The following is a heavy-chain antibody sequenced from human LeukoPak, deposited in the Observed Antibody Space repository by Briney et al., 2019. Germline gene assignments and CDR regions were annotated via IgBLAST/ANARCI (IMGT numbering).Heavy chain of an antibody. CDR1: GFTFSSYN. CDR2: ITSGSSYR. CDR3: AGDPYSGSYGNYYYYFMDV. D-gene: IGHD1-26*01. V-gene: IGHV3-21*01. J-gene: IGHJ6*03. Sequence: GGSLRLSCAASGFTFSSYNMNWVRQAPGKGLECVSSITSGSSYRFYADSVKGRFTISRDNAKNSLYLQMNSLRAEDTAVYYCAGDPYSGSYGNYYYYFMDVWGKGTTVTISS.